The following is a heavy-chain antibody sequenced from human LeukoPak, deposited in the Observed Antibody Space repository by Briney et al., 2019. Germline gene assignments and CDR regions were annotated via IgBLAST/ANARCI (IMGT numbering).Heavy chain of an antibody. D-gene: IGHD3-22*01. CDR3: ATENGYYESSGSGACDY. J-gene: IGHJ4*02. CDR1: GFTFDDYA. Sequence: QPGRSLRLSCAASGFTFDDYAMHWVRQAPGKGLEWVSGISWNSGSIGYADSVKGRFTISRDNAKNSLYLQMNSLRGEDTAGYYCATENGYYESSGSGACDYWGQGTLVTVSS. CDR2: ISWNSGSI. V-gene: IGHV3-9*01.